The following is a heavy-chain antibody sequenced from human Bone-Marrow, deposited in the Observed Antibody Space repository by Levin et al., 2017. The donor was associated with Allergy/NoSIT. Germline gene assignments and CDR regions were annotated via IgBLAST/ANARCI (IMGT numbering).Heavy chain of an antibody. CDR3: SRFYGSNSGGYLDL. CDR2: IWYDGSKK. Sequence: GGSLRLSCAASGFTFNNYDMHWVRQAPGKGLEWMAVIWYDGSKKYYADSVKGRFTLSRDNSENTLYLQMNSLRAEDTALYYCSRFYGSNSGGYLDLWGRGTLVTVSS. J-gene: IGHJ2*01. CDR1: GFTFNNYD. D-gene: IGHD4-23*01. V-gene: IGHV3-33*01.